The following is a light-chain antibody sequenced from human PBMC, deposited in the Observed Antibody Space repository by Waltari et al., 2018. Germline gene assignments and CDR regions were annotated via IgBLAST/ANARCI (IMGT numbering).Light chain of an antibody. CDR3: SSFAGIINYYV. Sequence: QSALTQPPSASGSPGQSVTISCTGTSSDIGGYDYVSWYQQHPGKAPRLIIFEVNKRPSGFPDRFSGSKYGNTAALTISGLQTADEADYYCSSFAGIINYYVFGSGTKVTVL. CDR1: SSDIGGYDY. CDR2: EVN. V-gene: IGLV2-8*01. J-gene: IGLJ1*01.